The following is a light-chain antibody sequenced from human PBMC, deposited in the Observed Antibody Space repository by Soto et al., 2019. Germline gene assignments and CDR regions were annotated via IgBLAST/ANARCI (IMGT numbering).Light chain of an antibody. CDR3: QQCYSTST. V-gene: IGKV1-39*01. Sequence: DIQMTQSPCSLSASVGDRVTITCRASQNIRSFLNWYQQKPGKAPKLLIYATSSLQSGVPSRFSGSGSGTDFTLIISSLQPEDFATYYCQQCYSTSTFGQGTKVEIK. J-gene: IGKJ1*01. CDR2: ATS. CDR1: QNIRSF.